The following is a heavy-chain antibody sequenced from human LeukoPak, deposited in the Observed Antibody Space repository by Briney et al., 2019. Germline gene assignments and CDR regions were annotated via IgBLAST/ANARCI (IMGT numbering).Heavy chain of an antibody. CDR2: IKSKTDGGTT. J-gene: IGHJ5*02. V-gene: IGHV3-15*01. D-gene: IGHD3-10*01. CDR1: GFTFTNAW. Sequence: AGSLGLSCAASGFTFTNAWMSWVRQAPGKGLEWVGRIKSKTDGGTTDYAAPVKGRFTISRDDAKNMLYLQMNSLKTEDTAVYYCTRGYWFDPWGQGTLVTVSS. CDR3: TRGYWFDP.